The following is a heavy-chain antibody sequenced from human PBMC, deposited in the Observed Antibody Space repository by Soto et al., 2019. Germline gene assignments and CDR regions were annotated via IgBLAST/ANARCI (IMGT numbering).Heavy chain of an antibody. Sequence: GGSLRLSCAASGFTFSSYAMSWVRQAPGKGLEWVSAISGSGGSTYYADSVKGRFTISRDNSKNTLYLQMNSLRAEDTAVYYCAKDQRRDSGSYLSSNFDYWGQGTLVTVSS. V-gene: IGHV3-23*01. CDR2: ISGSGGST. CDR1: GFTFSSYA. D-gene: IGHD1-26*01. CDR3: AKDQRRDSGSYLSSNFDY. J-gene: IGHJ4*02.